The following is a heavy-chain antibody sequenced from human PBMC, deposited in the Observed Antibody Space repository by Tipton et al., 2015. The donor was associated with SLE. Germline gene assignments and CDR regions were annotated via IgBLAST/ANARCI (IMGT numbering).Heavy chain of an antibody. V-gene: IGHV3-23*01. CDR2: ITGSGDRT. CDR1: GFTFSSYA. J-gene: IGHJ4*02. Sequence: SLRLSCATSGFTFSSYALSWVRRAPGKGLEWISAITGSGDRTYYKDSVKGRFTISRDNSKDSLYLQMNALRAEDTAVYYCARSPVDYWNGYSAWGQGTLVAVSS. CDR3: ARSPVDYWNGYSA. D-gene: IGHD3-3*01.